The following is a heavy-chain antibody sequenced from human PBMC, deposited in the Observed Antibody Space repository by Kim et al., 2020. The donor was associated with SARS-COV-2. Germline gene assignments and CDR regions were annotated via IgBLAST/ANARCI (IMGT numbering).Heavy chain of an antibody. Sequence: TGYGDAVKGRFTISGDNAKTSRYLQMNSLGAEDTALYYCARGYLNGPFDWWGQGTLVTVSS. J-gene: IGHJ4*02. D-gene: IGHD3-16*02. CDR2: T. CDR3: ARGYLNGPFDW. V-gene: IGHV3-20*03.